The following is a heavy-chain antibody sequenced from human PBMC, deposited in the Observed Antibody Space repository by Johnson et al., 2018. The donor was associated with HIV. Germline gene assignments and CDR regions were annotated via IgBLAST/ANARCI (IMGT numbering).Heavy chain of an antibody. D-gene: IGHD6-6*01. CDR3: ARALLIAARPVGAFDI. CDR2: IKSETAGGTT. Sequence: VQLVESGGGVVQPGRSLRLSCVGSGFTFSGYAMHWVRQAPGKGLEWVGRIKSETAGGTTDYGAPVKGRFTISRDNSKNTLYLQMNSLRAEDTAVYYCARALLIAARPVGAFDIWGQGTMVTVSS. J-gene: IGHJ3*02. V-gene: IGHV3-15*01. CDR1: GFTFSGYA.